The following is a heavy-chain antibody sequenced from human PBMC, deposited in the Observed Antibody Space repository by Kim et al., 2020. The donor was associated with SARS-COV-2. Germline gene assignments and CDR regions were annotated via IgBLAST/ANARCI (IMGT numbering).Heavy chain of an antibody. D-gene: IGHD3-10*01. Sequence: ASVKVSCKASGYTFTSYYMHWVRQAPGQGLEWMGIINPSGGSTSYAQKFQGRVTMTRDTSTSTVYMELSSLRSEDTAVYYCASTAPYYYGSGSYYGAFDIWGQGTMVTVSS. CDR1: GYTFTSYY. CDR3: ASTAPYYYGSGSYYGAFDI. V-gene: IGHV1-46*01. CDR2: INPSGGST. J-gene: IGHJ3*02.